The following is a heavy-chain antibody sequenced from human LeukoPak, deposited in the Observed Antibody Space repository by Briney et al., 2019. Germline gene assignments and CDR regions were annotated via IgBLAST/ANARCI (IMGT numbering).Heavy chain of an antibody. CDR2: INPNSGGT. J-gene: IGHJ4*02. CDR1: GFPFTVYY. CDR3: ARGRAGDYFDY. Sequence: ASVKVSCKASGFPFTVYYMHWVRQAPGQGLEWMGWINPNSGGTSNLQKFQGRVAMTRDTSINTAYMDLGRLRSDDTAVYYCARGRAGDYFDYWGQGTLVTVSS. V-gene: IGHV1-2*02.